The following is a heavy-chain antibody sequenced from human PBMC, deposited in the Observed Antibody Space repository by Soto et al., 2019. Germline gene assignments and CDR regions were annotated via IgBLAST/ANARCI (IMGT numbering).Heavy chain of an antibody. CDR2: ISSSSSYI. CDR3: LTPPYCSGGSCPDY. V-gene: IGHV3-21*01. Sequence: GGSLRLSCAASGFTFSSYIMNWVRQAPGKGLEWVSSISSSSSYIYYADSVKGRFTISRDNAKNSLYLQMNSLRAEDTAVYYCLTPPYCSGGSCPDYWGQGTLVTVSS. J-gene: IGHJ4*02. CDR1: GFTFSSYI. D-gene: IGHD2-15*01.